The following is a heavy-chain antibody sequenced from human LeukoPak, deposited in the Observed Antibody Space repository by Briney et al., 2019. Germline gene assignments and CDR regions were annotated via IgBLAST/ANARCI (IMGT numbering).Heavy chain of an antibody. D-gene: IGHD1-26*01. Sequence: TGGSLRLSCAASGFTFSSYWMHWVRQAPGKGLVWVSRINSDGSRTNYADSVKGRFTISRDNAKNTLYLQMNSLRAEDTAVYYCARGGNYSYFDYWGQGTLVTVSS. CDR1: GFTFSSYW. CDR3: ARGGNYSYFDY. V-gene: IGHV3-74*01. J-gene: IGHJ4*02. CDR2: INSDGSRT.